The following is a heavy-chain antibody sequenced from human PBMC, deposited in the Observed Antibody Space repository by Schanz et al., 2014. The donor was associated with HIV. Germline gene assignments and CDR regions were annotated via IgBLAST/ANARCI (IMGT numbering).Heavy chain of an antibody. D-gene: IGHD3-22*01. V-gene: IGHV3-48*02. CDR3: AREDHYDDGTYYQGAFDI. Sequence: EVHLVESGGGFIQPGGSLRLSCAASGFTFSSYSMNWVRQAPGKGLEWIAHISLSSGTKYNADSVKGRFTISRDNAKASVYLQMNSLRDEDTAVYYCAREDHYDDGTYYQGAFDIWGQGTMVTVSS. CDR1: GFTFSSYS. J-gene: IGHJ3*02. CDR2: ISLSSGTK.